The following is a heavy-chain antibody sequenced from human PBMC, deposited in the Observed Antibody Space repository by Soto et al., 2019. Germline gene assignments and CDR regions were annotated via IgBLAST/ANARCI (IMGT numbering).Heavy chain of an antibody. CDR3: AKDSSGSSGDYVYYGMDV. CDR2: IWYDGSNK. CDR1: GFTFSSYG. Sequence: GESLKISCAASGFTFSSYGMHWVRQAPGKGLEWVAVIWYDGSNKYYADSVKGRFTISRDNSKNTLYLQMNSLRAEDTAVYYCAKDSSGSSGDYVYYGMDVWGQGTTVTVSS. V-gene: IGHV3-30*02. J-gene: IGHJ6*02. D-gene: IGHD6-6*01.